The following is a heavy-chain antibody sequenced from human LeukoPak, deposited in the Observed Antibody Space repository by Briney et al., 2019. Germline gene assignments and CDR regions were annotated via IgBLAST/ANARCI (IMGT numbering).Heavy chain of an antibody. CDR2: IYPRDSDT. CDR3: ATQTPNFDSVGYYFFGH. D-gene: IGHD3-22*01. V-gene: IGHV5-51*01. Sequence: GESLKISCRTSGYDFSRYWIGWVRQKPGKGLEWMGTIYPRDSDTQYSPSFQGQVVISVDKAISTAYLQWGSLKASDTATYYCATQTPNFDSVGYYFFGHWGQGTLVTVSS. J-gene: IGHJ4*01. CDR1: GYDFSRYW.